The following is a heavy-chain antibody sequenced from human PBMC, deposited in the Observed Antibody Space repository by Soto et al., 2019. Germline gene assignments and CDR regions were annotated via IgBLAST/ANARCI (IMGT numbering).Heavy chain of an antibody. CDR3: ARGSWDDVSGHYYMDV. CDR2: TYYRSKWYF. CDR1: GDSVSSNSAG. V-gene: IGHV6-1*01. J-gene: IGHJ6*03. Sequence: QVQLQLSGPGLVTPSQTLSLTCAISGDSVSSNSAGWNWIRQTPSRGLEWLGRTYYRSKWYFNYAVSVESRITINPDTSKNQFSLQLSSVTPDDTAVYYCARGSWDDVSGHYYMDVRGKGTTVTVSS. D-gene: IGHD1-1*01.